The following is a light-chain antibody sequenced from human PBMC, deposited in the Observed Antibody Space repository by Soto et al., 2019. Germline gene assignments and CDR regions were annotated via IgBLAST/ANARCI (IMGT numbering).Light chain of an antibody. CDR3: QQYGSSPLT. CDR1: QSVRNNY. Sequence: EIVLTQSPGTLSLSPGERATVSCRASQSVRNNYLTWYQQKPGQAPRLLIYDASSRATGIPDRFSGSGSGKNFPLAISRLEPEDFAVYYCQQYGSSPLTFGGGTKVEIK. V-gene: IGKV3-20*01. J-gene: IGKJ4*01. CDR2: DAS.